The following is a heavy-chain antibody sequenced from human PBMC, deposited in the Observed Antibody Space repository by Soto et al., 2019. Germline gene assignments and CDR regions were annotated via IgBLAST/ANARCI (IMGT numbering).Heavy chain of an antibody. D-gene: IGHD6-19*01. CDR2: LYWHDEK. Sequence: QITLKESGPPLVNPTQTLTLTCTFSGFSLTTSGVGVGWIRPPPGTALGLLALLYWHDEKRYSPSLTSRLTLTKDTSRNQVVLTMTNMDPVDTATYYCAHRLRWLANFDYWGQGTLVTVSS. CDR3: AHRLRWLANFDY. CDR1: GFSLTTSGVG. J-gene: IGHJ4*02. V-gene: IGHV2-5*01.